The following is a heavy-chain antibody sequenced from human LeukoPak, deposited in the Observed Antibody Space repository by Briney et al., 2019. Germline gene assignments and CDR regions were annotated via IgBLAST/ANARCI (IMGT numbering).Heavy chain of an antibody. Sequence: GGSLRLSCAASGFTFSSYAMSWVRQAPGKGLEWVSAISGSGGNTYYADSVKGRFTISRDNSKNTLYLQMNSLRAEDTAVHYCAKDLDSSGYYGENWFDPWGQGTLVTVSS. CDR3: AKDLDSSGYYGENWFDP. D-gene: IGHD3-22*01. CDR1: GFTFSSYA. J-gene: IGHJ5*02. CDR2: ISGSGGNT. V-gene: IGHV3-23*01.